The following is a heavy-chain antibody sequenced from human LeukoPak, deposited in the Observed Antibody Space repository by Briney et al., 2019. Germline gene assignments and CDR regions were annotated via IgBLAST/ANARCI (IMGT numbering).Heavy chain of an antibody. Sequence: ASVKVSCKASGYTFTSYAMNWVRQAPGQGLEWMGWINTNTGNPTYAQGFTGRFVFSLDTSVSTAYLQISSLKAEDTAVYYCARDQGTTGTTWWGYYYYMDVWGKGTTVTVSS. D-gene: IGHD1-1*01. CDR2: INTNTGNP. CDR3: ARDQGTTGTTWWGYYYYMDV. CDR1: GYTFTSYA. V-gene: IGHV7-4-1*02. J-gene: IGHJ6*03.